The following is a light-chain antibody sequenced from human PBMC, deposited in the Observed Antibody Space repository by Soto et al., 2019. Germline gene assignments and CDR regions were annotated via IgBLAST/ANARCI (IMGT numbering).Light chain of an antibody. V-gene: IGLV2-23*02. Sequence: QSALTQPASVSGSPGQSITISCTGTSNDIGGHNHVSWYQQHPGNSPKLIIYEVTERPSGVSNRFSASKSGTTAPLTISGLQAEDEADYYCCSYAGIITWVCGGGTKLTVL. CDR1: SNDIGGHNH. CDR3: CSYAGIITWV. CDR2: EVT. J-gene: IGLJ3*02.